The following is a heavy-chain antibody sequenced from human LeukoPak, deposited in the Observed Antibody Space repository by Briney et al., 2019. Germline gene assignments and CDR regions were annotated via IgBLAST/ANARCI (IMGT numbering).Heavy chain of an antibody. Sequence: GGALRLTCAASGLTFSSYRRNWVGRAAGKGVEGVSSISSSSSYIDYADSVKGRFTISRDNAKNSLYLQMNSLSAEDTAVYYCARGPSIAARYDAFDIWGQGTMVTVSS. CDR1: GLTFSSYR. D-gene: IGHD6-6*01. V-gene: IGHV3-21*01. J-gene: IGHJ3*02. CDR3: ARGPSIAARYDAFDI. CDR2: ISSSSSYI.